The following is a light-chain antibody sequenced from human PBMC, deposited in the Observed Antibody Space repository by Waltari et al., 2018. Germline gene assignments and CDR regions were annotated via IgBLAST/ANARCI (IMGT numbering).Light chain of an antibody. CDR1: QTVTGSY. Sequence: EIVLTQSPGTLSLSPGERATLSCRASQTVTGSYLAWYQQKPGQAPRLLIYCASIRATGIPDRFSGSGSTTDFTLTISRLEPEDFAVYYCQDSATFGQGTKVEIK. CDR2: CAS. V-gene: IGKV3-20*01. CDR3: QDSAT. J-gene: IGKJ1*01.